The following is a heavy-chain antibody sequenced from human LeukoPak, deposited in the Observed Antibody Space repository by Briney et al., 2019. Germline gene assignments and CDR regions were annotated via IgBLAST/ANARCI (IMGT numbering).Heavy chain of an antibody. D-gene: IGHD5-18*01. Sequence: PSETLSLTCAVYGGSFSGYYWSWIRQPPGKGLEWIGEINHSGSTNYNPSLKSRVTISVDTSKNQFSLKLSSVTAADTAVYYCARVDTAMVVYFFDYWGQGTLVTVSS. J-gene: IGHJ4*02. CDR1: GGSFSGYY. CDR2: INHSGST. CDR3: ARVDTAMVVYFFDY. V-gene: IGHV4-34*01.